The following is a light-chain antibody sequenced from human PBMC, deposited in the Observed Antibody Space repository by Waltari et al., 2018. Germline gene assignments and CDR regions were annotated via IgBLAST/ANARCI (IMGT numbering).Light chain of an antibody. J-gene: IGKJ1*01. Sequence: EIXLXQSPGTASXSPXXXXTLXCRASQSVGRRSLAGNQQKPGQAPRLVIYRASRRATGIPDRFSGSGSGTDFSLTISRLEPEDFAVYYCQQHGTLPATFGQGTKVEIK. CDR1: QSVGRRS. CDR3: QQHGTLPAT. CDR2: RAS. V-gene: IGKV3-20*01.